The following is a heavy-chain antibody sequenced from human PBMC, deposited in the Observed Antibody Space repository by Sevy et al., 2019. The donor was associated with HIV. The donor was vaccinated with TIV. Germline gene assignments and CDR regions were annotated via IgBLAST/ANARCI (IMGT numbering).Heavy chain of an antibody. CDR1: EFTFSSYS. V-gene: IGHV3-21*01. Sequence: GGSLRLSCATSEFTFSSYSMNWVRQAPGNGLEWVSSISGGGTYIYYADSVKGRFTISRANAKNSLSLQMNSLRAEDTDVSYCARGTHDYGDYDRDAFDIWGQGTMVTVSS. CDR3: ARGTHDYGDYDRDAFDI. CDR2: ISGGGTYI. J-gene: IGHJ3*02. D-gene: IGHD4-17*01.